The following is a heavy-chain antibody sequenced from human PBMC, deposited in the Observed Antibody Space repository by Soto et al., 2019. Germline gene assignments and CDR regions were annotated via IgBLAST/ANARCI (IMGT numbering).Heavy chain of an antibody. CDR3: ARDLGYYYDSSGRNGDY. CDR1: GGTFSIYA. CDR2: IIPIFGTA. V-gene: IGHV1-69*13. J-gene: IGHJ4*02. Sequence: SVKVSCKASGGTFSIYAISWVRQAPGQGLEWMGGIIPIFGTANYAQKFQGRVTITADESTSTAYMELSSLRSEDTAVYYCARDLGYYYDSSGRNGDYWGQGTLVTVSS. D-gene: IGHD3-22*01.